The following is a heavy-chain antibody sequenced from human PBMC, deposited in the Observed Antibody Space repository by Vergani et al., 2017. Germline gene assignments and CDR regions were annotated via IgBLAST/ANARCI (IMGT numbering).Heavy chain of an antibody. Sequence: QVQLVQSGAEVKKPGASVKVSCKASGYPFTSYGISWVRQAPGQGLEWMGWISAYNGNTNSAQKLQGRVTMTTDTSTSTAYMELRSLRSDDTAVYYCARDLGGVTIFGVVTTHPREYFQHWGQGTLVTVSS. J-gene: IGHJ1*01. CDR2: ISAYNGNT. V-gene: IGHV1-18*01. CDR1: GYPFTSYG. CDR3: ARDLGGVTIFGVVTTHPREYFQH. D-gene: IGHD3-3*01.